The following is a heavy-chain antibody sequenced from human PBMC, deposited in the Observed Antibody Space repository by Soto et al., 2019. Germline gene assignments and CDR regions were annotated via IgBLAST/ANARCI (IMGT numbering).Heavy chain of an antibody. CDR1: GFTFSSYS. CDR2: ISSSSSYI. CDR3: AMIVVVTGAFDI. V-gene: IGHV3-21*01. J-gene: IGHJ3*02. Sequence: GGSLRLSCAASGFTFSSYSMNWVRQAPGKGLEWVSSISSSSSYIYYADSVKGRFTISRDNAKNSLYLQMNSLRAEDTAVYYCAMIVVVTGAFDIWGQGTMVTVSS. D-gene: IGHD3-22*01.